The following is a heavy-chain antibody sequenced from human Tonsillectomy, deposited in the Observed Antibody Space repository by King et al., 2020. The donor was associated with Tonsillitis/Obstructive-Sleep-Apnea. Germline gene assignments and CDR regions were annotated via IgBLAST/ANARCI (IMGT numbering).Heavy chain of an antibody. Sequence: QLVQSGAGVKKPGSSVKVSCKASGGTFSTYAINWVRQAPGQGLEWMGRIIPILDIANYAQKFQGRVTITADKSTGTAYMELSSLRSEDTAVYFCAGGVPATLCYGFDIWGQGTMVTVSS. CDR3: AGGVPATLCYGFDI. CDR2: IIPILDIA. J-gene: IGHJ3*02. V-gene: IGHV1-69*04. D-gene: IGHD2-2*01. CDR1: GGTFSTYA.